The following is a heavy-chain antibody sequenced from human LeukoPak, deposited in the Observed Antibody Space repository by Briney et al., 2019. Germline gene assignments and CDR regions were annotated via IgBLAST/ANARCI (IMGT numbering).Heavy chain of an antibody. CDR1: GFTFSSYS. V-gene: IGHV3-48*01. CDR3: ARELLTYYYDSSGLPFDY. J-gene: IGHJ4*02. CDR2: ISSSSSTI. Sequence: PGGPLRLSCAASGFTFSSYSMNWVRQAPGKGLEWVSYISSSSSTIYYADSVKGRFTISRDNAKNSLYLQMNSLRAEDTAVYYCARELLTYYYDSSGLPFDYWGQGTLVTVSS. D-gene: IGHD3-22*01.